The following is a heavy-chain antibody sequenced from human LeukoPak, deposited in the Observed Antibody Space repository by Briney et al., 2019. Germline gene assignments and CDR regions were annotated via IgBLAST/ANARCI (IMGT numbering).Heavy chain of an antibody. Sequence: SVKVSCKASGGTFSSYTISWVRQAPGQGLEWLGRIIPILGIANCAQKFQGRVTITADKSTSTAYMELSSLRSEYTAVYYCARGGRSGYYYVDYWGQGTLVTVSS. CDR1: GGTFSSYT. J-gene: IGHJ4*02. V-gene: IGHV1-69*02. D-gene: IGHD3-22*01. CDR2: IIPILGIA. CDR3: ARGGRSGYYYVDY.